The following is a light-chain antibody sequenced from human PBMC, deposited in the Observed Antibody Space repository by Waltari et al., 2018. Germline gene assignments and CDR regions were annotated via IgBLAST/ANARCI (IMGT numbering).Light chain of an antibody. CDR1: GSNIGYNI. CDR3: AAWDERLSGWV. CDR2: TNN. Sequence: QSVLTQPPSASVTPGPGVSISCSGRGSNIGYNIVQWYQQPPGTAPKLLIFTNNQRPAGVPDRFSGSKSGTSASLAISGLQSEDEAEYFCAAWDERLSGWVFGGGTKLTVL. V-gene: IGLV1-44*01. J-gene: IGLJ3*02.